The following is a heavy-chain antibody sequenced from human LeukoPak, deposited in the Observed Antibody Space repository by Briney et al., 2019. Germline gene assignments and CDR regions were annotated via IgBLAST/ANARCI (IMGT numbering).Heavy chain of an antibody. CDR2: ISAYNGNT. D-gene: IGHD2-2*01. CDR3: ARLPVVVPAAPPDYYYYYYMDV. V-gene: IGHV1-18*01. J-gene: IGHJ6*03. Sequence: ASVKVSCKASGYTFTSYGISWVRQAPGQGLEWMGWISAYNGNTNYAQKLQGRVTMTTDTSTSTAYMELRSPRSDDTAVYYCARLPVVVPAAPPDYYYYYYMDVWGKGTTVTVSS. CDR1: GYTFTSYG.